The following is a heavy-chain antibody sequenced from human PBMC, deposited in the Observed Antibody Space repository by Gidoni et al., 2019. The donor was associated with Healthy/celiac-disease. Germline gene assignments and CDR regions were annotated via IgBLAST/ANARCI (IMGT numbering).Heavy chain of an antibody. D-gene: IGHD3-16*01. CDR1: GDTFTGDY. CDR3: ATLPEGGHYYYYGMDV. Sequence: QVQLVQSGAEVKKPGAAVKVSGKAAGDTFTGDYMPWVRQAPGQGLEWMGRINPTRGGTNYAQKFQGRVTMTRDTSISTAYMELSRLRSDDTAVYYCATLPEGGHYYYYGMDVWGQGTTVTVSS. CDR2: INPTRGGT. J-gene: IGHJ6*02. V-gene: IGHV1-2*06.